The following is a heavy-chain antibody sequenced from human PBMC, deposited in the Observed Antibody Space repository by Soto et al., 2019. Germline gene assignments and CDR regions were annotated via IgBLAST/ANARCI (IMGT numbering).Heavy chain of an antibody. D-gene: IGHD2-21*02. CDR1: GFTFGDYA. CDR2: IRSKAYGGTT. Sequence: GGSLRLSCTASGFTFGDYAMSWFRQAPGKGLEWVGFIRSKAYGGTTEYAASVKGRFTISRDDSKSIAYLQMNSLKTEDTAVYYCTRAPYCGGDCYHWYFDLWGRGTLVTVPQ. V-gene: IGHV3-49*03. CDR3: TRAPYCGGDCYHWYFDL. J-gene: IGHJ2*01.